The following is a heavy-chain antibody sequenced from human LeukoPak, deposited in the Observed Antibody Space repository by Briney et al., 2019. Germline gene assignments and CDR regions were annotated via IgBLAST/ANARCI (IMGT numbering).Heavy chain of an antibody. CDR1: GFTFAGYA. V-gene: IGHV3-48*02. CDR2: ISSSSSTI. CDR3: ARVAPYSSGWYSFDY. D-gene: IGHD6-19*01. Sequence: GGSLRLSCAASGFTFAGYAMTWVRQAPGKGLEWVSYISSSSSTIYYADSVKGRFTISRDNAKNSLYLQMNSLRDEDTAVYYCARVAPYSSGWYSFDYWGQGTLVTVSS. J-gene: IGHJ4*02.